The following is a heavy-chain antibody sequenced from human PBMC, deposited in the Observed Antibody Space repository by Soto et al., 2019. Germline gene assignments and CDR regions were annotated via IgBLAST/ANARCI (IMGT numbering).Heavy chain of an antibody. CDR2: IYYSENT. CDR1: GGSISSSSHY. V-gene: IGHV4-39*01. D-gene: IGHD3-10*01. J-gene: IGHJ4*01. Sequence: SETLSLTCTVSGGSISSSSHYWGWIRQPPGKGLEWIGIIYYSENTYYNPSLKSRVTISIDTSKNQFSLKLSSVTAADTAVYYCARTYGSGSYYHWYYFGYWADGTLVTVSS. CDR3: ARTYGSGSYYHWYYFGY.